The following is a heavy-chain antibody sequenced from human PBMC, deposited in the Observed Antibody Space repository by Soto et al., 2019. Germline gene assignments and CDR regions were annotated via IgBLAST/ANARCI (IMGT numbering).Heavy chain of an antibody. J-gene: IGHJ6*02. CDR1: GLTFANAW. V-gene: IGHV3-15*01. Sequence: GGSLRLSCAVSGLTFANAWMSWVRQAPGKGLEWIGRIKSKIDGAATDHAAPVKGRFTISRDDSKDTLYLQMDSLRTEDSAVYYCATCRLPKGFYAMDIWGQGTAVTVSS. CDR2: IKSKIDGAAT. CDR3: ATCRLPKGFYAMDI.